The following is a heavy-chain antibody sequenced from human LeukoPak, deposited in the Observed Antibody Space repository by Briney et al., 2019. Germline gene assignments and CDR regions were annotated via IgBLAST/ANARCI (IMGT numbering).Heavy chain of an antibody. D-gene: IGHD4-23*01. CDR1: GLTVSSNY. CDR2: LYSGGTT. Sequence: GGSLRLSCAASGLTVSSNYMSWVRQAPGKGLEWVSVLYSGGTTYYADSVKGRVTISRDNSKNTLYLQMNSLRADDTAVYHCARDDTVVTPLAYWGQGTLVTVSS. J-gene: IGHJ4*02. CDR3: ARDDTVVTPLAY. V-gene: IGHV3-53*01.